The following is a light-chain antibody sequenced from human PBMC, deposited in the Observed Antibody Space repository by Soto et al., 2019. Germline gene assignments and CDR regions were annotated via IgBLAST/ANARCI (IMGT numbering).Light chain of an antibody. CDR2: TTS. Sequence: DIQMTQSPSSLSAYVGDRVTITCRASQSISTYLNWYLQKPGKAPNLLIYTTSILESGVPSRFSGSGSGTDFTFTISSLRPEDIATYYCQQYDNLPLTFGQGTRLEIK. V-gene: IGKV1-33*01. CDR1: QSISTY. CDR3: QQYDNLPLT. J-gene: IGKJ5*01.